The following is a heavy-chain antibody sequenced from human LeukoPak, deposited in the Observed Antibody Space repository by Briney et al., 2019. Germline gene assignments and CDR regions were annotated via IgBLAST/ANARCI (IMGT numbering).Heavy chain of an antibody. CDR2: IYYSGST. D-gene: IGHD3-3*01. Sequence: SETLSLTCTVSGGSIGNHYWSWIRQPPGKGLEWIGYIYYSGSTNYNPSLKSRVTISVDTSKNQFSLKLSSVTAADTAVYYCARGGYDFWSGYFGYWGQGTLVTVSS. V-gene: IGHV4-59*11. J-gene: IGHJ4*02. CDR1: GGSIGNHY. CDR3: ARGGYDFWSGYFGY.